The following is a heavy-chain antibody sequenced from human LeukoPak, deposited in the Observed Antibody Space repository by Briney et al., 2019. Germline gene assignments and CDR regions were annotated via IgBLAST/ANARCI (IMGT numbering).Heavy chain of an antibody. CDR3: GNHVLGYYYGSGSYYNGSPFDC. D-gene: IGHD3-10*01. CDR2: IYYSGST. Sequence: SETLSLTCTVSGGSISSSNYYWGWIRQTPGKGLEWIGTIYYSGSTYYNPSLKSRVTISVDTSKNQFSLKLSSVTAADTALYYRGNHVLGYYYGSGSYYNGSPFDCWGQGTLVTVSS. CDR1: GGSISSSNYY. J-gene: IGHJ4*02. V-gene: IGHV4-39*01.